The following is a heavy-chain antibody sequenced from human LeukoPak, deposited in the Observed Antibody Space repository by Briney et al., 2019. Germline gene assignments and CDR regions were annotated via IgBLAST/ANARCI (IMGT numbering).Heavy chain of an antibody. Sequence: PSETLSLTCTDSGGPMGNHYWTWIRQPPGKGLEWIGHIHHSEHSGRISTDYNPSLMSRVTISVDTSKIQFSLKLSSVTAADTAVYYCAREVVSGGNCFFDYWGQGTLVTVSS. J-gene: IGHJ4*02. V-gene: IGHV4-59*11. CDR2: IHHSEHSGRIST. CDR3: AREVVSGGNCFFDY. D-gene: IGHD2-15*01. CDR1: GGPMGNHY.